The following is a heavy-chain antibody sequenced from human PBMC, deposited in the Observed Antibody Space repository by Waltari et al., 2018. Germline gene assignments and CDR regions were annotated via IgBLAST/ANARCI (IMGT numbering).Heavy chain of an antibody. CDR1: GFTVTDYH. CDR3: ARIRPTTTSGWVPFDY. V-gene: IGHV3-53*02. D-gene: IGHD6-19*01. CDR2: LHNGVDT. J-gene: IGHJ4*02. Sequence: EVQLMETGGGLIQPGGSLIVSCAASGFTVTDYHMAWVRQISGKGLEWVASLHNGVDTYYADSVKGRFTVFSDNSKNTVLLQMNSQRAEDTAFYYCARIRPTTTSGWVPFDYWGQGTLVTVS.